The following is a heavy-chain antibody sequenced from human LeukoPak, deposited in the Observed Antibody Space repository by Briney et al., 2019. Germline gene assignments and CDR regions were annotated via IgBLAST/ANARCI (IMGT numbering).Heavy chain of an antibody. CDR2: ISGSGGST. J-gene: IGHJ4*02. V-gene: IGHV3-23*01. D-gene: IGHD1-7*01. Sequence: PGGSLRLSCAVSVITFSDIWVSWVRQAPGKGLEWVSAISGSGGSTYYADSVKGRFTISRDNSKNTLYLQMNSLRAEDTAVYYCAKLEYWNYERVFDYWGQGTLVTVSS. CDR1: VITFSDIW. CDR3: AKLEYWNYERVFDY.